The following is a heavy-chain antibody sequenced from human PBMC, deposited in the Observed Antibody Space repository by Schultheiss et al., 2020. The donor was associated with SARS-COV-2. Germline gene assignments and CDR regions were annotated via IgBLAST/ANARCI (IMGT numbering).Heavy chain of an antibody. V-gene: IGHV4-30-2*01. D-gene: IGHD2-15*01. J-gene: IGHJ3*02. CDR1: GGSISSGGYS. CDR3: ARSEAIDIVVVAGAFDI. Sequence: SETLSLTCAVSGGSISSGGYSWSWIRQPPGKGLEWIGSIYHSGSTYYNPSLKSRVTMSVDTSKNQFSLKLSSVTAADTAMYYCARSEAIDIVVVAGAFDIWGQGTMVTVSS. CDR2: IYHSGST.